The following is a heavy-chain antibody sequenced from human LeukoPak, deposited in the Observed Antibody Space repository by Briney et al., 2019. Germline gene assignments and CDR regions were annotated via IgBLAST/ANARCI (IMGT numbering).Heavy chain of an antibody. V-gene: IGHV3-53*01. D-gene: IGHD3-9*01. CDR3: ARDILTGYYAFDY. Sequence: PGGSLRLSCAASGFTVSSNYMSWVRQAPGKGLEWVSVIYSGGSTYYADSVKGRFTISRDNSKNTLYLQMNSLRAEDTAVYYCARDILTGYYAFDYWGQGTLVTVSS. J-gene: IGHJ4*02. CDR1: GFTVSSNY. CDR2: IYSGGST.